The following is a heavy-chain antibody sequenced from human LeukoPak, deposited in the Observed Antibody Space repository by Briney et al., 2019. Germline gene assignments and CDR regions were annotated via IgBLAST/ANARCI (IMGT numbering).Heavy chain of an antibody. CDR3: ARGSVTPDAGY. J-gene: IGHJ4*02. CDR1: RSPISGYY. CDR2: LFYGGST. Sequence: SQTLSLTCDVSRSPISGYYWSWIRQSPGKGLEWIGFLFYGGSTDYNPSLKSRVTMSVDTSKSQFYLTLNSVTAADTAVYYCARGSVTPDAGYWGQGTLVTVSS. D-gene: IGHD4-17*01. V-gene: IGHV4-59*01.